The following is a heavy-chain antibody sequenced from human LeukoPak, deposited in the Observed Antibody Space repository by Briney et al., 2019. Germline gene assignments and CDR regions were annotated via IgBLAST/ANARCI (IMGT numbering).Heavy chain of an antibody. CDR1: GDSVSNDGAA. V-gene: IGHV6-1*01. J-gene: IGHJ5*02. D-gene: IGHD6-13*01. Sequence: SQTLSLTCAISGDSVSNDGAAWNWIRQSPSRGLEWLGRTYYRSKFYNDYAVSVKSRITINPDTSKNQFSLQLNSVTPEDTAVYYCARGAAAGRNWFDPWGQGTLVTVSS. CDR2: TYYRSKFYN. CDR3: ARGAAAGRNWFDP.